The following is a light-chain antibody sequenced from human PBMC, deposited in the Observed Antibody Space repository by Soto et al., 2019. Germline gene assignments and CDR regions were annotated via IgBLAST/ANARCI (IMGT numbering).Light chain of an antibody. J-gene: IGKJ1*01. CDR2: DAS. Sequence: DIQMTQSPSALSASVGDKVTITCRASQSISSWLAWYQQKPGKAPKLLIYDASSLESGVPSRFSGSGSGTDFTLTISSLHPDEFATYYCQQYNSYPWTFGQGTKVDIK. CDR3: QQYNSYPWT. V-gene: IGKV1-5*01. CDR1: QSISSW.